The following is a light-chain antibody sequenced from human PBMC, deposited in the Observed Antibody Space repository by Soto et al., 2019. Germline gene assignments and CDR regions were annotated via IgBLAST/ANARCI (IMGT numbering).Light chain of an antibody. CDR1: QSLSTRS. CDR3: QQRSSAIT. CDR2: GAS. J-gene: IGKJ5*01. Sequence: EIVLTQSPGTLSLSPGERLTLSCRTSQSLSTRSLAWYQQKPGQAPSLLIYGASTRATGIPARFSGRGSGTDFTLTISSLEPEDFAVYYCQQRSSAITFGQGTRLEI. V-gene: IGKV3D-20*02.